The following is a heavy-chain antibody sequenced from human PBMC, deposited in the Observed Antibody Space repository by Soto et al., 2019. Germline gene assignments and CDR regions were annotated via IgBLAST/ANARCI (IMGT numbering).Heavy chain of an antibody. Sequence: QVQLVQSGAEVKKPGASVKVSCKASGYTFTSYDINWVRQSTGQGLEWMGWMNPNSGNTGYAHKFQGRVTMTRNTSISTAYMELSSLRSEDTAVYYCARETGYSNWFDPWGQGTLVTVSS. CDR3: ARETGYSNWFDP. V-gene: IGHV1-8*01. D-gene: IGHD3-9*01. CDR1: GYTFTSYD. J-gene: IGHJ5*02. CDR2: MNPNSGNT.